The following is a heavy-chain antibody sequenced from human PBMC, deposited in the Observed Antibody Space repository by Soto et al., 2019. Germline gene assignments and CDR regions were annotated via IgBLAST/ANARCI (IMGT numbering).Heavy chain of an antibody. J-gene: IGHJ5*02. V-gene: IGHV3-7*03. D-gene: IGHD3-10*01. CDR3: VRGGHGSGSYLGSS. Sequence: LRLSCVASGFTFTTYWMSWVRQAPGKGLQWVANIRQVGGAQYYVDSVKGRFTISRDNAKNSVYLQMDSLRVEDTAVYYCVRGGHGSGSYLGSSWGQGILVTVPQ. CDR2: IRQVGGAQ. CDR1: GFTFTTYW.